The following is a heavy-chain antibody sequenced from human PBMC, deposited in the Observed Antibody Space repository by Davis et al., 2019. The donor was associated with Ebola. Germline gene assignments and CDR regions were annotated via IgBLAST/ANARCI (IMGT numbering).Heavy chain of an antibody. CDR3: ARLSESGHCSASGTYHFDY. CDR1: GGSITGSSYY. Sequence: SETLSLTCSVSGGSITGSSYYWGWIRQPPGKGLEWIGNIHYRGTTSYNPSLESRVTISFDSSKKQFSLKLTSVTAADTAVYYCARLSESGHCSASGTYHFDYWGQGTLVTVSS. J-gene: IGHJ4*02. V-gene: IGHV4-39*01. CDR2: IHYRGTT. D-gene: IGHD3-10*01.